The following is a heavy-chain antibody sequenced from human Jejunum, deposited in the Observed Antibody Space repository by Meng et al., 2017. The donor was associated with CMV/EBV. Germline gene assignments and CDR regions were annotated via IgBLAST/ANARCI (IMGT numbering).Heavy chain of an antibody. CDR3: ARGEDSSLDY. V-gene: IGHV6-1*01. CDR1: GDSVSSNTVA. CDR2: TYYRSKWYS. D-gene: IGHD6-13*01. J-gene: IGHJ4*02. Sequence: VPLQQSGPGLVKPSQTLSLTCAISGDSVSSNTVAWNWIRLSPSRGLEWLGRTYYRSKWYSEYTVSVRSRISITPDTSKNQFSLQLTSVTPDDTAVYYCARGEDSSLDYWGQGTLVTVSS.